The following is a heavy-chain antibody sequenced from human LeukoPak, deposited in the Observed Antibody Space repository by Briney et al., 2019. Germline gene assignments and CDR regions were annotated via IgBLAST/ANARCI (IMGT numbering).Heavy chain of an antibody. CDR3: AKGSSAVDY. D-gene: IGHD6-19*01. J-gene: IGHJ4*02. CDR1: GFIFSSYA. Sequence: GGSLRLSCAASGFIFSSYAMSWVRQAPGMGLESVSAISGSGSSTYYADSVKGRFTISRDNSKNTLYLQMNSLRAEDTAVYYCAKGSSAVDYWGQGTLVTVSS. CDR2: ISGSGSST. V-gene: IGHV3-23*01.